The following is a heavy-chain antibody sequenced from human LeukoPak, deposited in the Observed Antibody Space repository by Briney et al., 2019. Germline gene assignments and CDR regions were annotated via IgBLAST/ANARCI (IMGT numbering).Heavy chain of an antibody. V-gene: IGHV4-31*11. CDR2: IFHTGST. Sequence: SETLSLTCAVSGDSISRGGHYWNWIRQRPGNGLEWIGYIFHTGSTYYNPSLKSRVTISVGTSKSQFSLKLSSVTAADTAVYYCARSPGIWNEYGRLEYWGQGALVTVSS. CDR3: ARSPGIWNEYGRLEY. J-gene: IGHJ4*02. D-gene: IGHD1-1*01. CDR1: GDSISRGGHY.